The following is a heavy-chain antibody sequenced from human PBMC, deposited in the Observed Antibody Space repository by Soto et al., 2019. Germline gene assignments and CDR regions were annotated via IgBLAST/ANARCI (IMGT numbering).Heavy chain of an antibody. Sequence: QVQLLQSGAEVKKPGASVRLSCKVSGHTLSELSIHWVRQAPGKGLEWMGGFDPDYDKTIYAQKFQGRVTMTDDTSTDTPYMEVSGLRSEDTAVYYCATINGVFPFFDNWGQGTLVTVSS. J-gene: IGHJ4*02. CDR2: FDPDYDKT. CDR1: GHTLSELS. V-gene: IGHV1-24*01. D-gene: IGHD2-8*01. CDR3: ATINGVFPFFDN.